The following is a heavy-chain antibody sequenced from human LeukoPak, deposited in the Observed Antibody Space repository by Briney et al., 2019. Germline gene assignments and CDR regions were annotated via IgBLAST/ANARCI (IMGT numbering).Heavy chain of an antibody. V-gene: IGHV4-59*01. CDR2: ISDTGTS. CDR1: GGSISGYY. J-gene: IGHJ4*02. Sequence: SETLSLTCIVSGGSISGYYWSWIRQPPGRGLEWIGYISDTGTSIYNPSLKNRLSMLVDTSKNHFYLNLTSVTAADTAIYYCARTRAYLDYWGQGALVTVSS. D-gene: IGHD1-26*01. CDR3: ARTRAYLDY.